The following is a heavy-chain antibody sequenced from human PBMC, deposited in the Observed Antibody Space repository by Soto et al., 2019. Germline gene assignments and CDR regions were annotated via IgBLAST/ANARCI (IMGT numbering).Heavy chain of an antibody. Sequence: VQLVQSGGEVKKPGASVKASCKASGYIFSKYAIHWVRQAPGQNLEWLGWLNVATGNTKYSQKFQGRVTITRDMSATTAYMELNRLTSEVTAVYYCARESRDYVLWLDPWGQGTLVTVSS. CDR1: GYIFSKYA. J-gene: IGHJ5*02. CDR3: ARESRDYVLWLDP. CDR2: LNVATGNT. V-gene: IGHV1-3*01. D-gene: IGHD4-17*01.